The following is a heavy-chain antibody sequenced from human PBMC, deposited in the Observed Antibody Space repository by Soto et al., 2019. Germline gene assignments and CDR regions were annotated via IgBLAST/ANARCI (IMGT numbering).Heavy chain of an antibody. D-gene: IGHD6-19*01. CDR1: DFSFNDVW. CDR3: ARDRLARGIPVAGRIDY. CDR2: ISGSGGTT. Sequence: HPGGSLRLSCVVSDFSFNDVWMDWVRQAPGKGLEWVSSISGSGGTTYYADSVKGQFTVSRDDADNSLYLQMNSLRVEDTAVYYCARDRLARGIPVAGRIDYWGQGALVTVSS. V-gene: IGHV3-48*04. J-gene: IGHJ4*02.